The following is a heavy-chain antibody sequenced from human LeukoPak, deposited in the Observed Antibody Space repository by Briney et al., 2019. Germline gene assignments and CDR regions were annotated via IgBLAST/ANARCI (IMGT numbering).Heavy chain of an antibody. CDR3: ARVPQLRVPYGSNSGSNWFDP. CDR2: INPNSGGT. J-gene: IGHJ5*02. V-gene: IGHV1-2*02. CDR1: GYTFTGYY. D-gene: IGHD4-23*01. Sequence: ASVKVSCKASGYTFTGYYMHWVRQAPGQGLEWMGWINPNSGGTNYAQKFQGRVTMTRDTSISTAYMELSRLRSDDTAVYYCARVPQLRVPYGSNSGSNWFDPWGQGTLVTVSS.